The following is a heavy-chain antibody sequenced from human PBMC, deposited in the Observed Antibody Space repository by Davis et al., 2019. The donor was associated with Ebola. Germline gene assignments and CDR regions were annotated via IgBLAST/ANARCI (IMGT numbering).Heavy chain of an antibody. D-gene: IGHD3-22*01. CDR2: ISGSGGTT. J-gene: IGHJ4*02. CDR1: GFTFSSSD. V-gene: IGHV3-23*01. CDR3: AREYSSSGY. Sequence: GESPKIPCVASGFTFSSSDMSWVRQAPGKGLEWVSAISGSGGTTYYADAVKGRFTISRDNSKNTLYLQMNSVRDEDTATYYCAREYSSSGYWGQGTLVIVSP.